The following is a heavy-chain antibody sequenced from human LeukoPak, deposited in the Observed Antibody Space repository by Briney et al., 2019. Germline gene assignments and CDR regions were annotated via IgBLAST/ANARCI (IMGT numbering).Heavy chain of an antibody. Sequence: GGSLRLSCAASGLTFSSYAMSWVRQAPGKGLEWVSAISGSGGSTYYADSVKGRFTISRDNSKNTLYLQMNSLRAEDTAVYYCAKDGMIAVVNHSDYWGQGTLVTVSS. CDR1: GLTFSSYA. CDR3: AKDGMIAVVNHSDY. D-gene: IGHD3-22*01. V-gene: IGHV3-23*01. J-gene: IGHJ4*02. CDR2: ISGSGGST.